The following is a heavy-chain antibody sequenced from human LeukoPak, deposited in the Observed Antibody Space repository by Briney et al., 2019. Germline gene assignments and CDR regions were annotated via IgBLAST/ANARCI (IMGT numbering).Heavy chain of an antibody. CDR2: INHSGST. D-gene: IGHD1/OR15-1a*01. V-gene: IGHV4-34*01. CDR3: ARGSDLRTTGQTYYFNY. CDR1: GGSFSGYY. J-gene: IGHJ4*02. Sequence: SETLSLTCAVYGGSFSGYYWSWIRQPPGKGLERIGEINHSGSTNYNPSLKSRVTISVDTSKNQFSLKLSSVTAADTAVYYCARGSDLRTTGQTYYFNYWGQGTLVTVSA.